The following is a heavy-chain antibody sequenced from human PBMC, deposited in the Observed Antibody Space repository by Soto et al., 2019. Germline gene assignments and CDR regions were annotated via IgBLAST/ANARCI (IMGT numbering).Heavy chain of an antibody. D-gene: IGHD1-7*01. J-gene: IGHJ4*02. CDR1: GFPFSNAW. CDR2: IKSKTDGGTT. Sequence: PGGSLRLSCAASGFPFSNAWMSWVRQAPGKGLEWVGRIKSKTDGGTTDYAAPVEGRFTISRDDSKNTLYLQMNSLKTEDTAVYYCTTDSPTRKNSGPKWGQGTLVNVSS. V-gene: IGHV3-15*01. CDR3: TTDSPTRKNSGPK.